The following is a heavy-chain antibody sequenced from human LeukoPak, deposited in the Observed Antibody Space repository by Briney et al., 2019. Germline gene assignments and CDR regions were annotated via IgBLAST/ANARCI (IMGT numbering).Heavy chain of an antibody. CDR1: GFTFSSYG. CDR3: AKVWYSSGWLGAFDI. V-gene: IGHV3-30*18. Sequence: GGSLRLSCAASGFTFSSYGMHWVRQAPGKGLEGVAVISYDGSNKYYADSVKGRFTISRDNSKNTLYLQMNSLRAEDTAVYYCAKVWYSSGWLGAFDIWGQGTMVTVSS. J-gene: IGHJ3*02. D-gene: IGHD6-19*01. CDR2: ISYDGSNK.